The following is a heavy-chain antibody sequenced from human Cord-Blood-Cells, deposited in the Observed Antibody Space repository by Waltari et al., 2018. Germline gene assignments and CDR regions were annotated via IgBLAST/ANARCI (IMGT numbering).Heavy chain of an antibody. Sequence: QLQLQESGPGLVKPSETLSLTCTVSGGSISSSSYYWGWIRQPPGKGLEWIGSIYYRGSTYYKPSLKSRVTISVDTSKNQFSLKLSSVTAADTAVYYCASYDSSGLYFDYWGQGTLVTVSS. CDR1: GGSISSSSYY. V-gene: IGHV4-39*07. J-gene: IGHJ4*02. CDR3: ASYDSSGLYFDY. D-gene: IGHD3-22*01. CDR2: IYYRGST.